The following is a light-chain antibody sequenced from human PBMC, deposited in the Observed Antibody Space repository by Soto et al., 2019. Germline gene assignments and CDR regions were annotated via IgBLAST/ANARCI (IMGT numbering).Light chain of an antibody. CDR2: GAS. Sequence: EIVLTQSPGTLSLSPGERATLSCRASQSVSSTYLSWYQQRPGQAPRLLIYGASSRATGIPDRFSGSGSGTDFILTISRLEPEDFAVYYCQQCTSQHRTFGQGTRVEIK. CDR1: QSVSSTY. V-gene: IGKV3-20*01. J-gene: IGKJ1*01. CDR3: QQCTSQHRT.